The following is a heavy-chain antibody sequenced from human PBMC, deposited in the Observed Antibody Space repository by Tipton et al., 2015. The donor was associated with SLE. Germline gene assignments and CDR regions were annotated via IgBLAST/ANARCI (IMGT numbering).Heavy chain of an antibody. CDR3: ARGHSGSTNWFDP. V-gene: IGHV3-74*01. Sequence: SLRLSCAASGFTFSSYWMHWVRQAPGKGLVWVSRINSDGSSTSYAESVKGRFTISRDDAKNTLYLQMNSLRAEDTAVYYCARGHSGSTNWFDPWGQGTLVTVSS. CDR2: INSDGSST. D-gene: IGHD1-26*01. CDR1: GFTFSSYW. J-gene: IGHJ5*02.